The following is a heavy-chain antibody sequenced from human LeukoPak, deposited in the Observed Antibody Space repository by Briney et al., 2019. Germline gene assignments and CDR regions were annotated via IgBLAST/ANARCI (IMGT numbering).Heavy chain of an antibody. V-gene: IGHV1-18*01. CDR1: GYTFTSYG. CDR2: ISAYNGNT. D-gene: IGHD1-26*01. CDR3: ARHRNSGSYGDGFDM. J-gene: IGHJ3*02. Sequence: ASVKVSCKASGYTFTSYGISWVRQAPGQGLEWMGWISAYNGNTNYAQKLQGRVTMTTDTSTSTAYMELRSLRSDDTAVYYCARHRNSGSYGDGFDMWGQGTMVTVSS.